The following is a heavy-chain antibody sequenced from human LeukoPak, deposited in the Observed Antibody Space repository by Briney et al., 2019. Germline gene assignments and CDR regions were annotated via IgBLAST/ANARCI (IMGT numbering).Heavy chain of an antibody. D-gene: IGHD2-2*01. Sequence: QPGGSLRLSCAASGFRFSSSWMHWVRQGPGKGLVWVSRINGDGSSTTYADSVQGRFTISRDNAKNTLYLQMNSLRAEDTAVYYCARDHTLPRVVVPAAIYYYYGMDVWGQGTTVTVSS. J-gene: IGHJ6*02. CDR2: INGDGSST. CDR1: GFRFSSSW. V-gene: IGHV3-74*01. CDR3: ARDHTLPRVVVPAAIYYYYGMDV.